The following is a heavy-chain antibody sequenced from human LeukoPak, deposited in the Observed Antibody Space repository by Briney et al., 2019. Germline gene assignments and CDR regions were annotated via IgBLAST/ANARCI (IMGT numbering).Heavy chain of an antibody. J-gene: IGHJ4*02. CDR1: GGSISSSSYY. CDR3: ARAPRGSTTDY. CDR2: IYYSGST. Sequence: PSETLSLTCTVSGGSISSSSYYWGWIRQPPGKGLEWIGSIYYSGSTYYNPSLKSRVTISVDTSKNQFSLKLSSVTAADTAVYYCARAPRGSTTDYWGQGTLVTVSS. D-gene: IGHD3-16*01. V-gene: IGHV4-39*01.